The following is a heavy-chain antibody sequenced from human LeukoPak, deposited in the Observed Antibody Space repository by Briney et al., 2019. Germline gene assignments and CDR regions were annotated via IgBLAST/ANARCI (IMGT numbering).Heavy chain of an antibody. Sequence: GGSLRLSCAASGFTFSSYSMNWVRQAPGKGLEWVANIRQDGDTKYYVDSVKGRFTISRDNAMNSLYLQMNSLRAEDTAIYYCARSPPYGTTWCGRSDFWGQGTLVTVSS. D-gene: IGHD6-13*01. J-gene: IGHJ4*02. V-gene: IGHV3-7*03. CDR1: GFTFSSYS. CDR3: ARSPPYGTTWCGRSDF. CDR2: IRQDGDTK.